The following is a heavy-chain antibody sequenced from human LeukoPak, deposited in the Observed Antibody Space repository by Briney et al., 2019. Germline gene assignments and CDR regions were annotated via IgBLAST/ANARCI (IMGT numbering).Heavy chain of an antibody. CDR1: GFTFSSYW. V-gene: IGHV3-7*01. CDR3: ARDRLGQDIVVVPAAAPHPLDY. CDR2: IKQDGSEK. D-gene: IGHD2-2*01. J-gene: IGHJ4*02. Sequence: GSLRLSCAASGFTFSSYWMSWVRQAPGKGLEWVANIKQDGSEKYYVDSVKGRFTISRDNAKNSLYLQMNSLRAEDTAVYYYARDRLGQDIVVVPAAAPHPLDYWGQGTLVTVSS.